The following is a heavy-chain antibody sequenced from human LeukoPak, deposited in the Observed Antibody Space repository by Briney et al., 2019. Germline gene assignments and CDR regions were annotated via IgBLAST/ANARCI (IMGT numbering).Heavy chain of an antibody. CDR3: AKDTNYYYGSGSYYNDRGGLYNWFDP. V-gene: IGHV3-23*01. D-gene: IGHD3-10*01. CDR2: ISGSGGST. J-gene: IGHJ5*02. Sequence: GGSLRLSCAASGFTFSSYAMSWVRQAPGQGLEWVSAISGSGGSTYYADSVKGRFTISRDNSKNTLYLQMNSLRAEDTAVYYCAKDTNYYYGSGSYYNDRGGLYNWFDPWGQGTLVTVSS. CDR1: GFTFSSYA.